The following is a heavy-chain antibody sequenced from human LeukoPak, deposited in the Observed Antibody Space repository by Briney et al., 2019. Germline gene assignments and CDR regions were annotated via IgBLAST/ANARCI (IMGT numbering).Heavy chain of an antibody. J-gene: IGHJ4*02. CDR1: GGAIISGAYY. CDR2: IYYTGST. D-gene: IGHD3-16*02. CDR3: ARVGDYIWGRSRPYYFDY. Sequence: SETLSLTCTVSGGAIISGAYYWNWIRQHPGKGLEWIGYIYYTGSTYYNPSLRSRVTISVDTSKNQFSLKLSSVTAADTAVYYCARVGDYIWGRSRPYYFDYWGQGILVTVSS. V-gene: IGHV4-31*03.